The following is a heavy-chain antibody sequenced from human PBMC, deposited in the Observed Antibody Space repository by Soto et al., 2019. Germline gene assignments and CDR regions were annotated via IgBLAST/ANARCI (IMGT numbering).Heavy chain of an antibody. CDR2: ISAYNGNT. V-gene: IGHV1-18*01. D-gene: IGHD3-9*01. J-gene: IGHJ6*03. Sequence: ASVKVSCKASGYTFTSYGISWVRQAPGQGLEWMGWISAYNGNTNYAQKLQGRVTMTTDTSTSTAYMELRSLRSDDTAVYACAREQSGCILTGYYLSYYYYMDVWGKGTTVTVSS. CDR3: AREQSGCILTGYYLSYYYYMDV. CDR1: GYTFTSYG.